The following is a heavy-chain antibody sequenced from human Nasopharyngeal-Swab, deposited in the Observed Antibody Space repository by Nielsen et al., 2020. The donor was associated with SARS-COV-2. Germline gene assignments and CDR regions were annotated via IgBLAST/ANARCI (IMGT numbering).Heavy chain of an antibody. J-gene: IGHJ4*02. D-gene: IGHD3-10*01. CDR3: ARAWGTMGPAFDY. V-gene: IGHV3-53*01. Sequence: GGSLRLSCAASGFTVSSNYMSWVRQAPGKGLEWVSVIYSGGSTYYADSVKGRFTISRDNSKNTLYLQMNSLRAKDTAVYYCARAWGTMGPAFDYWGQGTLVTVSS. CDR2: IYSGGST. CDR1: GFTVSSNY.